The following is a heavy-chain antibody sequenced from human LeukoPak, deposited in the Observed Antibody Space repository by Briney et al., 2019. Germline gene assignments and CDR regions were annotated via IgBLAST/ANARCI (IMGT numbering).Heavy chain of an antibody. J-gene: IGHJ4*02. CDR1: GFTFSSYS. V-gene: IGHV3-21*04. CDR2: ISSSSSYI. Sequence: GGSLRLSCAASGFTFSSYSMNWVRQAPGKGLEWVSSISSSSSYIYYADSVKGRFTISRDNSKNTLYLQMNSLRAEDTAVYYCAINLAAAADYWGQGTLVTVSS. CDR3: AINLAAAADY. D-gene: IGHD6-13*01.